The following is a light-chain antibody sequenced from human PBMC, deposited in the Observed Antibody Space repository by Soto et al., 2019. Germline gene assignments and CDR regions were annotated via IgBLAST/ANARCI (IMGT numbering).Light chain of an antibody. CDR2: GAS. Sequence: EIVLTQSPATLSLSPGERATLSCRASQSVNNNLAWYQQKPGQAPRLLIYGASSRATGIPDRFSGSGPGTDFTLTISRLEPEDFAVYYCQQYGSSSWTFGQGTKVDI. CDR3: QQYGSSSWT. CDR1: QSVNNN. V-gene: IGKV3-20*01. J-gene: IGKJ1*01.